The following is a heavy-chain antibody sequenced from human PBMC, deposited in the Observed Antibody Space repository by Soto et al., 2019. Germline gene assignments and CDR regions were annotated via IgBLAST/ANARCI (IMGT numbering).Heavy chain of an antibody. V-gene: IGHV3-74*01. CDR1: GFIFSDDW. CDR2: INTDGRGT. Sequence: GGSLRLSCAASGFIFSDDWMHWVRQAPGQGPVWVSRINTDGRGTDYADSVKGRFTISRDNAKNLVYLQMNSLRAEDTAVYYCARGRENYSYFDYWGQGIVVTVSS. CDR3: ARGRENYSYFDY. D-gene: IGHD1-26*01. J-gene: IGHJ4*02.